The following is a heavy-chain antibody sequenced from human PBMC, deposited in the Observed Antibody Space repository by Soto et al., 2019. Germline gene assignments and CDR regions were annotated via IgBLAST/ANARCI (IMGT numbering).Heavy chain of an antibody. CDR3: ARGTVIRSYYGMDV. D-gene: IGHD4-4*01. J-gene: IGHJ6*02. Sequence: SLTCAVYGGSFSGYYWSWIRQPPGKGLEWIGEINHSGSTNYNPSLKSRVTISVDTSKNQFSLKLSSVTAADTAVYYCARGTVIRSYYGMDVWGQGTTVTVSS. V-gene: IGHV4-34*01. CDR1: GGSFSGYY. CDR2: INHSGST.